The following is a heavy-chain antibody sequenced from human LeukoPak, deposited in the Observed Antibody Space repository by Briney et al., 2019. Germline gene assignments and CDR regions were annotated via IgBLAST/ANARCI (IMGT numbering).Heavy chain of an antibody. J-gene: IGHJ3*02. CDR1: GYTFTSYD. V-gene: IGHV1-2*02. Sequence: ASVKVSCKASGYTFTSYDINWVRQATGQGLEWMGWMNPNSGGTNYAQKFQGRVTMTRDTSISTAYMELSRLRSDDTAVYYCAREDNSLAYCGGDCYKGAFDIWGQGTMVTVSS. CDR3: AREDNSLAYCGGDCYKGAFDI. CDR2: MNPNSGGT. D-gene: IGHD2-21*02.